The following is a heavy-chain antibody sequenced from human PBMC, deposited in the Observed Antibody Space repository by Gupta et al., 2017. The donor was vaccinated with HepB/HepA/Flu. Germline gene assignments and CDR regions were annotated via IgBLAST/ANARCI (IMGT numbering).Heavy chain of an antibody. Sequence: QVQLVESGGGVVQPGRSLRLSCAASGFTFSSYGMHWVRQVPGKGLEWVVVIWYDGSNKYYADSVKGRFTISRDNSKNMLYLQMNSLRAEDTAVYYCARDLRDIVEVPAATGAFDIWGQGTMVTVSS. CDR2: IWYDGSNK. CDR3: ARDLRDIVEVPAATGAFDI. CDR1: GFTFSSYG. J-gene: IGHJ3*02. V-gene: IGHV3-33*01. D-gene: IGHD2-2*01.